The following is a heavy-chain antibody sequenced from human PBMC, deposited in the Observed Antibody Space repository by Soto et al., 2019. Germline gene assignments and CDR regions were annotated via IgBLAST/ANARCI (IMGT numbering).Heavy chain of an antibody. Sequence: TLRISCAASGFTFSSYAMHWVSQAPGKGLEWVAVISYDGSNKYYADSVKGRFTISRDNSKNSLYLQMNSLRAEDTALYYCAKDRMMRSSGFFDYWGQGTLVTVSS. D-gene: IGHD3-22*01. CDR1: GFTFSSYA. V-gene: IGHV3-30-3*01. J-gene: IGHJ4*02. CDR3: AKDRMMRSSGFFDY. CDR2: ISYDGSNK.